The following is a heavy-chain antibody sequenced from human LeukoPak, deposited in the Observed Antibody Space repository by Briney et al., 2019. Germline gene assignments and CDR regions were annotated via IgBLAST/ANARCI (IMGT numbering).Heavy chain of an antibody. CDR2: INPSGGST. V-gene: IGHV1-46*01. Sequence: ASVKVSCKASGYTFTSYYMHWVRQAPGQGLEWMGIINPSGGSTSYAQKLQGRVTMTRDTSTSTVYMELSSLRSEDTAVYYCARDRLQLPLDVWGQGTTVTVSS. CDR3: ARDRLQLPLDV. D-gene: IGHD5-24*01. J-gene: IGHJ6*02. CDR1: GYTFTSYY.